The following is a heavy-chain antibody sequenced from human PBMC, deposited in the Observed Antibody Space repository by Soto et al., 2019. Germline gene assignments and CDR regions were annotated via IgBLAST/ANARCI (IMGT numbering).Heavy chain of an antibody. J-gene: IGHJ3*02. D-gene: IGHD6-13*01. CDR1: GYTFTRYG. Sequence: ASVKVSCKASGYTFTRYGIGWARQAPGQGLEWMGWINTYNGNTNYAQNVQGRVTLTTDTSTSTAYMELRSLRSNDTAVYYCARDVGYSSTWEIWGQGTMVTVSS. V-gene: IGHV1-18*01. CDR3: ARDVGYSSTWEI. CDR2: INTYNGNT.